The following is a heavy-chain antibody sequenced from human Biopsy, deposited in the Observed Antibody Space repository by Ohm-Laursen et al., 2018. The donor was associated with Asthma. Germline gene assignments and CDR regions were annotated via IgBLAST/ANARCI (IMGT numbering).Heavy chain of an antibody. CDR2: IYYSGST. J-gene: IGHJ4*02. CDR1: GDSIRRDY. V-gene: IGHV4-59*03. D-gene: IGHD6-6*01. CDR3: AVYSSGGFDY. Sequence: GTLSLTCTVSGDSIRRDYWSWIRQHPGRGLEWVGYIYYSGSTNYNPSLKSRITISVDASKNQFSLKLNSVTAADTAIYYCAVYSSGGFDYWGQGSLVTVSS.